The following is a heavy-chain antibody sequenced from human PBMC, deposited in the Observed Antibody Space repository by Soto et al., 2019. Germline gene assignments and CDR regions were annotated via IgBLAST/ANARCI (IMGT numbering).Heavy chain of an antibody. CDR2: IYYDESDK. J-gene: IGHJ4*02. D-gene: IGHD5-12*01. Sequence: QVQLVESGGGVIQPGRSLRLSCAASGFYLSSSGMHWVRQAPGKGLEWVAVIYYDESDKVYSDSVRGRFTVSKDDSKNTLYLQMTSLRAEDTAMYFCARSRDGYNHVLNSWGQGTLVTFSS. V-gene: IGHV3-33*01. CDR1: GFYLSSSG. CDR3: ARSRDGYNHVLNS.